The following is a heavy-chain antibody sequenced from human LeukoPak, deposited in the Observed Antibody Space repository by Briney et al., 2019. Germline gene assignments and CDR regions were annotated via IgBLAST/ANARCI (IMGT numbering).Heavy chain of an antibody. CDR3: AKDRDRGGRSYIHY. V-gene: IGHV3-23*01. D-gene: IGHD1-14*01. Sequence: GGSLRLSCAASVFRFSNYGLSWVRQAPGKGLEWVSHIVGSGADPYYADFVKGRFTISRDNSRNTVYLQMNSLRADDTAVYYCAKDRDRGGRSYIHYWGQGTLVTVSS. CDR1: VFRFSNYG. J-gene: IGHJ4*02. CDR2: IVGSGADP.